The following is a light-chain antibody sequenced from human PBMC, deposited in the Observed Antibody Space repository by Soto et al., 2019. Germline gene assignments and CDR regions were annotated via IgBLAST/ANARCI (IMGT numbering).Light chain of an antibody. Sequence: DIQMTQSPSTLSGSVGDRVTITCRASQTISSWLALYQQKPGKAPKLLIYKASTLESGVPSRFSGSGSGTEFTLTISSLQPDDFATYYCQHYNSYSEAFGQGTKVDIK. CDR1: QTISSW. J-gene: IGKJ1*01. CDR2: KAS. CDR3: QHYNSYSEA. V-gene: IGKV1-5*03.